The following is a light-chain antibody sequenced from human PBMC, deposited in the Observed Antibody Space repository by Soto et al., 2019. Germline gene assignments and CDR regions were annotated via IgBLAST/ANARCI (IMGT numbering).Light chain of an antibody. CDR3: QQYKSYFWT. V-gene: IGKV1-5*01. Sequence: IEITQSPSSVSPSVGDRVTITCRASQGIRSWLAWYKQKPGKAPKLLIYDASSLERGVPSRFSGSGAGTEFTLTISRLTPYNFAIYYCQQYKSYFWTFGQGTKVYIK. CDR1: QGIRSW. J-gene: IGKJ1*01. CDR2: DAS.